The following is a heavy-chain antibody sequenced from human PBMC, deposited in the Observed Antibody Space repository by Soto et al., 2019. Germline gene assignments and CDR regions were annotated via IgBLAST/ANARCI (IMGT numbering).Heavy chain of an antibody. D-gene: IGHD2-15*01. CDR2: ISGSGGTT. V-gene: IGHV3-23*01. CDR1: GFTFSTYS. J-gene: IGHJ4*02. Sequence: EVQLLESGGGLVQPGGSLRLSCAASGFTFSTYSMSWVRQAPGKGLEWVSAISGSGGTTYYADSVKGRFTISRDNSKNTLYLQMNSLRAEDTAVYYCARVLAAAEWGQGTLVTVSS. CDR3: ARVLAAAE.